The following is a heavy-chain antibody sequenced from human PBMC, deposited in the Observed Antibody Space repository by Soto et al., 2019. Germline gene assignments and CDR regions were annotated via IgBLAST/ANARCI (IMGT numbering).Heavy chain of an antibody. CDR1: GYTFTNYG. J-gene: IGHJ3*02. CDR2: ISAYNGNT. CDR3: ARDPLSSGWLNGAFDI. D-gene: IGHD6-13*01. Sequence: QVQLVKSGAEVKKPGASVKVSCKASGYTFTNYGISWMRQAPGQGLEWMGWISAYNGNTNYAQKVQGRVTMTTDTSTSTAYMELRSLRSDDTAVYYYARDPLSSGWLNGAFDIWGQGTMVTVSS. V-gene: IGHV1-18*01.